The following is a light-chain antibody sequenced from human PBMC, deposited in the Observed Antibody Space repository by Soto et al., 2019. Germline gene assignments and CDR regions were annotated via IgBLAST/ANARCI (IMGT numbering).Light chain of an antibody. Sequence: QSALPQPASVSGSPGQSITISCTGSDSDIGTYNYVSWYQHLPGKAPRLIIYEVTNRPSGISNRFSGSKSGNTASLTISGLQAEDDADYYCSSFTISDTLLFGGGTKLTVL. J-gene: IGLJ2*01. CDR2: EVT. V-gene: IGLV2-14*01. CDR1: DSDIGTYNY. CDR3: SSFTISDTLL.